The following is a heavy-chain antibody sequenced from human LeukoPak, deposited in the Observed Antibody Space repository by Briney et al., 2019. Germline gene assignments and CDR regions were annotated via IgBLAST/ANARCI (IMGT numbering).Heavy chain of an antibody. Sequence: SETLSLTCTVSGGSISSYYWSWIRQPPGKGLEWIGYIYYSGSTNYNPSLKSRVTISVDTSKNQFSLKLSSVTAADTAVYYCAREWRITMVRGSYYMTGGWYFDLWGRGTLVTVSS. J-gene: IGHJ2*01. CDR3: AREWRITMVRGSYYMTGGWYFDL. V-gene: IGHV4-59*01. CDR2: IYYSGST. D-gene: IGHD3-10*01. CDR1: GGSISSYY.